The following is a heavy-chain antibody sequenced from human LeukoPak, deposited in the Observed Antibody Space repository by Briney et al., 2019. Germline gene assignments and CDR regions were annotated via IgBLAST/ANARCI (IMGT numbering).Heavy chain of an antibody. CDR1: GGSISSGDYS. CDR2: IYHSGST. V-gene: IGHV4-30-2*01. Sequence: PSETLSLTCAVSGGSISSGDYSWTWIRQPPGKGLEWIGYIYHSGSTYYNPSLKSRVTMSVDRSTNHFSLKLSSVTAADAAVYHCARGIYDSSTYGGKYFHHWGQGTLVTVSS. CDR3: ARGIYDSSTYGGKYFHH. J-gene: IGHJ1*01. D-gene: IGHD3-22*01.